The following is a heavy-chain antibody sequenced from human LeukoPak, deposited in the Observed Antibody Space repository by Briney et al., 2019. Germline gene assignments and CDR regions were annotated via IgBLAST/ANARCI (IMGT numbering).Heavy chain of an antibody. CDR1: GFRFSGYG. J-gene: IGHJ4*02. CDR3: AKATNSGTSRGSFDY. CDR2: ISGSGGST. V-gene: IGHV3-23*01. D-gene: IGHD1-26*01. Sequence: PGGSLRLSCAASGFRFSGYGMHWVRQAPGKGLEWVSAISGSGGSTYYADSVKGRFTISRDNSKNTLYLQMYSLGAEDTAVYYCAKATNSGTSRGSFDYWGQGTLVTVSS.